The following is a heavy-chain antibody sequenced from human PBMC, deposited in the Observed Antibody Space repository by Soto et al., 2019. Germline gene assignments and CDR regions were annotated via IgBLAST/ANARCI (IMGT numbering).Heavy chain of an antibody. CDR3: AIMDYQEGQGLLAY. D-gene: IGHD2-2*01. V-gene: IGHV4-30-4*03. CDR2: ISYSGSA. J-gene: IGHJ1*01. CDR1: GGSISSGNYY. Sequence: SETLSLTCTVSGGSISSGNYYWSWIRQPPGKGLEWIGFISYSGSAYYNPSLKSRVTISVDTSKNQFSLNLSFVTAADTAVYFWAIMDYQEGQGLLAYWGQSTLVPGSS.